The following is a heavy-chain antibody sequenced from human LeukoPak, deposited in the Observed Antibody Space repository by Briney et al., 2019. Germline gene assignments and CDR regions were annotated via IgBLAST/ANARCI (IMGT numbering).Heavy chain of an antibody. CDR3: ARDSGTTGEVRFDP. CDR1: GGSIRSFG. CDR2: IYGSGST. J-gene: IGHJ5*02. D-gene: IGHD3-10*01. V-gene: IGHV4-4*07. Sequence: SETLSLTCTVSGGSIRSFGSWIRQRAGKGLGWIGRIYGSGSTNYNPSLKSRVTMSLDTSKNQFSLKLSSVTAADTAVYYCARDSGTTGEVRFDPWGQGTLVTVSS.